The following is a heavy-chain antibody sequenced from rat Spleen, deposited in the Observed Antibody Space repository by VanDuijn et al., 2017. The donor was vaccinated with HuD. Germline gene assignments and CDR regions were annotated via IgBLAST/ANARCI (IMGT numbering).Heavy chain of an antibody. V-gene: IGHV5-29*01. CDR1: GFTFSDYY. CDR2: ISYDGSST. J-gene: IGHJ2*01. CDR3: ASHYSGLYYFDY. D-gene: IGHD1-1*01. Sequence: EVQLVESDGGLVQPGRSLKLSCAASGFTFSDYYMAWVRQAPTKGLEWVATISYDGSSTYYRDSVKGRFTISRDNAKSTLYLQMGSLRSEDTATYYCASHYSGLYYFDYWGQGVMVTVSS.